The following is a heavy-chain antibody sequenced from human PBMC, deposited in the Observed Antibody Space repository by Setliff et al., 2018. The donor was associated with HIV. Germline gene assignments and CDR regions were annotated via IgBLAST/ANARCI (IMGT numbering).Heavy chain of an antibody. Sequence: SETLSITCTVSGGSTRTSGYYWGWTRQPPGKGREWIGSIYYSGSTYYNPSLKSRVTISVDTSKNQFSLKLSSVTAADTAVYYCVKAVAAPSWFDPWGQGTLVTVSS. V-gene: IGHV4-39*07. CDR3: VKAVAAPSWFDP. CDR2: IYYSGST. J-gene: IGHJ5*02. D-gene: IGHD2-15*01. CDR1: GGSTRTSGYY.